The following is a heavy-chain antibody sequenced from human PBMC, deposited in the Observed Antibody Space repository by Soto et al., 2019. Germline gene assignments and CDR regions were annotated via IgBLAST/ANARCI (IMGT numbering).Heavy chain of an antibody. CDR2: INHSGST. CDR1: GGSFSGYY. D-gene: IGHD3-22*01. J-gene: IGHJ4*02. V-gene: IGHV4-34*01. Sequence: SETLSLTCAVYGGSFSGYYWSWIRQPPGKGLEWIGEINHSGSTNYNPSLKSRVTISVDTSKNQFSLKLSSVTAADTAVYYCARALFYYYDSSGPGDYWGQGTLVTVSS. CDR3: ARALFYYYDSSGPGDY.